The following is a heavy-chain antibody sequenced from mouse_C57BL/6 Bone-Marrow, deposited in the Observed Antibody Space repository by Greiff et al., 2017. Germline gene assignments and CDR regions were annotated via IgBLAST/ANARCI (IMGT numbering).Heavy chain of an antibody. V-gene: IGHV1-19*01. D-gene: IGHD2-5*01. J-gene: IGHJ2*01. CDR3: ARGGIYSNYVDY. CDR2: INPYNGGT. CDR1: GYTFTDYY. Sequence: VQLQQSGPVLVKPGASVKMSCKASGYTFTDYYMNWVKQSHGKSLEWIGVINPYNGGTSYNQKFKGKATLTVDKSSSTAYMELNSLTSEDSAVYYCARGGIYSNYVDYGGQGTTLTVSS.